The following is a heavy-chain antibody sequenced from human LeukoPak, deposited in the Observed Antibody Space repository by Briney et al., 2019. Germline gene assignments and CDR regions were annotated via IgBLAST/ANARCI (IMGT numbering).Heavy chain of an antibody. J-gene: IGHJ4*02. Sequence: GGCLRLSCAASGFTFSSYWMHWVRQAPGKGLVWVSRINSDGSSTTYADSVKGRFTISRDNAKNTLYLQMNSLRAEDTAVYYCARDHYSCGGTCPWDWGPGTLVTVSS. V-gene: IGHV3-74*01. D-gene: IGHD2-21*01. CDR1: GFTFSSYW. CDR3: ARDHYSCGGTCPWD. CDR2: INSDGSST.